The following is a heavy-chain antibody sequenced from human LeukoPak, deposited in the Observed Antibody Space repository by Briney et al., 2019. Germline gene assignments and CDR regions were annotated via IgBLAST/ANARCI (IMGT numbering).Heavy chain of an antibody. D-gene: IGHD3-10*01. CDR2: ISSSSSYI. V-gene: IGHV3-21*01. CDR1: GFTFSSYS. CDR3: ASFGALRGVIMEIDY. J-gene: IGHJ4*02. Sequence: GGSLRLSCAASGFTFSSYSMNWVRQAPGKGWEWVSSISSSSSYIYYADPVKGRFTIYRDNAKNSLYLQMNSLRAEDTAVYYCASFGALRGVIMEIDYWGQGTLVTVSS.